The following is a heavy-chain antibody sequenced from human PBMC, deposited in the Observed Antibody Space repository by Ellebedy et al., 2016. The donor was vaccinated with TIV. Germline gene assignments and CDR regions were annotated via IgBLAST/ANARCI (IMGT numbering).Heavy chain of an antibody. CDR2: ITSSSSYI. Sequence: GESLKISCAASGFTFSTFSMNWVRQAPGKGLEWVSSITSSSSYIYYADSMKGRFTIYRDNAKNSLYLQMNSRRAEDTAVYYCARDQSGDHNGMDVWGQGTTVTASS. J-gene: IGHJ6*02. CDR3: ARDQSGDHNGMDV. D-gene: IGHD3-10*01. CDR1: GFTFSTFS. V-gene: IGHV3-21*01.